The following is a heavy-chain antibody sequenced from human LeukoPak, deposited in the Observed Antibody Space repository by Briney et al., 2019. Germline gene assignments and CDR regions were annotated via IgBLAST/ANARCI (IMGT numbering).Heavy chain of an antibody. J-gene: IGHJ4*02. D-gene: IGHD3-3*01. CDR1: GFTFSSYW. CDR2: INSDGSST. Sequence: PGGSLRLSCAASGFTFSSYWMHWVRQAPGKGLVWVSRINSDGSSTSYADSVKGRFTISRGNAKNTLYLQMNSLRAEDTAVYYCARDRGIRYYDFWSGYYSDYWGQGTLATVSS. CDR3: ARDRGIRYYDFWSGYYSDY. V-gene: IGHV3-74*01.